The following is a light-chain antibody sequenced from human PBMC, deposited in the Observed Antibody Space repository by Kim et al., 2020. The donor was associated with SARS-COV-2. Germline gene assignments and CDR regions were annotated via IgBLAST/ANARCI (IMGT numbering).Light chain of an antibody. CDR3: QTWGTRIRV. CDR1: SGHSSYA. J-gene: IGLJ3*02. V-gene: IGLV4-69*01. CDR2: LNSDGSH. Sequence: QLVLTQSPSASASLGASVKLTCTLSSGHSSYAIAWHQQQPEKGPRYLMKLNSDGSHSKGDGIPDRFSGSSSGAERYLTISSLQSEDEADYYCQTWGTRIRVFGGGTQLTV.